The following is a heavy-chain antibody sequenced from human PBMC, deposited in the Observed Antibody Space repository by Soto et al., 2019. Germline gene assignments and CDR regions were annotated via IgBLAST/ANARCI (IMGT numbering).Heavy chain of an antibody. CDR1: GFTFNSYA. CDR2: IGTDGNT. V-gene: IGHV3-23*01. CDR3: VRKYPGTRPFDY. J-gene: IGHJ4*01. D-gene: IGHD2-2*01. Sequence: GGSLRLSCAASGFTFNSYAMNWVRQAPGKGLAWVSAIGTDGNTYYANSVKGRFTISRDNSRTTLYLQMNSLRVEDTALYYCVRKYPGTRPFDYWGQGTMVTVSS.